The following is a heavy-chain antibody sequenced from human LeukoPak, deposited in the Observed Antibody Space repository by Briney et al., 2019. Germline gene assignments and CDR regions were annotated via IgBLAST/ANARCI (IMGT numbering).Heavy chain of an antibody. D-gene: IGHD1-26*01. V-gene: IGHV4-39*01. J-gene: IGHJ3*02. CDR3: ARHSSWELGAAFDI. CDR1: GGSISSSSYY. CDR2: IYYSGST. Sequence: SETLSLTCTVSGGSISSSSYYWGWIRQPPGKGLEWIGSIYYSGSTYYNPSLKSRVTISVDTSKNQFSLKLSSVTAADTAVYYCARHSSWELGAAFDIWGQGTMVTVSS.